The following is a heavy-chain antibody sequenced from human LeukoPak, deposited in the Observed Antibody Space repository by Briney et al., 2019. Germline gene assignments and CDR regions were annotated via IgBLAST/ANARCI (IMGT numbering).Heavy chain of an antibody. CDR2: TNLHGTAV. D-gene: IGHD3-16*01. CDR3: ASAFTYVRLGDH. Sequence: GGSLRLSCAVSGLSFSSYWMHWVRQAPGKGLVWVARTNLHGTAVDYADSVRGRFTISRDNAKNTLFLQMNSLRAEDTAVYYCASAFTYVRLGDHWGQGTLVTGSS. V-gene: IGHV3-74*01. J-gene: IGHJ4*02. CDR1: GLSFSSYW.